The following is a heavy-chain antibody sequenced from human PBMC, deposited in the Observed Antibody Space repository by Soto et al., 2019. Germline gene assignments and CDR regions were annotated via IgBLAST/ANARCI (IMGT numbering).Heavy chain of an antibody. CDR3: ARGGPDSSGYYYFYYYYGMDV. V-gene: IGHV4-31*03. J-gene: IGHJ6*02. CDR2: IYYSGST. Sequence: SETLSLTCTVSGGSISSGGYYWSWIRQHPGKGLEWIGYIYYSGSTYYNPSLKSRVTISVDTSKNQFSLKLSSVTAADTAVYYCARGGPDSSGYYYFYYYYGMDVWGQGTTVT. D-gene: IGHD3-22*01. CDR1: GGSISSGGYY.